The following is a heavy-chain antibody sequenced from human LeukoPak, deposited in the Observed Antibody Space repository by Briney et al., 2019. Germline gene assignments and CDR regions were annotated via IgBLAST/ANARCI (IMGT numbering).Heavy chain of an antibody. Sequence: GGSLRLSCAASGFTFSNAWMTWVRQAPGKGLEWVGRINSTTDGGATDYAEPVNGRFTISRDNSLNTLYLQMNSLKTEDTAVYYGSATMVRGPIDCWGQGTLVTVSS. CDR1: GFTFSNAW. D-gene: IGHD3-10*01. CDR3: SATMVRGPIDC. CDR2: INSTTDGGAT. V-gene: IGHV3-15*01. J-gene: IGHJ4*02.